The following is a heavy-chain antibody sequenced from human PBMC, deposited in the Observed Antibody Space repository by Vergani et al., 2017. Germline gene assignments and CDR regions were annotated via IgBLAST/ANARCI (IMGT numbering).Heavy chain of an antibody. CDR3: AGHSCSIQRSRHNFNY. D-gene: IGHD5-18*01. CDR2: IGPSDSYT. CDR1: GYSFASYW. V-gene: IGHV5-10-1*03. Sequence: EVQLVQSGAEVKKPGESLRISCKGSGYSFASYWISWVRQMPGKDLEWMGRIGPSDSYTKYSQSFQGHVTIAADKYISTAYLQWSSLKASDTAVYYCAGHSCSIQRSRHNFNYWGQGTLVTVSA. J-gene: IGHJ4*02.